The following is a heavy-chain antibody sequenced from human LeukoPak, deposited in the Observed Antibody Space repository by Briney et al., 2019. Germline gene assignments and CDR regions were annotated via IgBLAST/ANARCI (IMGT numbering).Heavy chain of an antibody. V-gene: IGHV5-51*01. CDR2: IYPGDSDT. J-gene: IGHJ4*02. CDR3: ARQNDFRLDY. Sequence: GESLKISCXGSGYTFSSYWIGWVRQMPGKGLEWMGIIYPGDSDTRYSPSLQGQVTISVDTSIGTAYLQWSSLKAPDTAIYYCARQNDFRLDYWGQGILVTVSS. D-gene: IGHD3-3*01. CDR1: GYTFSSYW.